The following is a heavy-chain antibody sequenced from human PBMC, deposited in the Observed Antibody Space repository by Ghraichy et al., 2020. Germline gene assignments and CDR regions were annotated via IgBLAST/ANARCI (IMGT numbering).Heavy chain of an antibody. V-gene: IGHV4-4*02. CDR1: GGSISSSNW. Sequence: SETLSLTCAVSGGSISSSNWWSWVRQPPGKGLEWIGEIYHSGSTNYNPSLKSRVTISVDKSKNQFSLKLSSVTAADTAVYYCARVVVVVVAATRDRYYYYYMDVWGKGTTVTVS. D-gene: IGHD2-15*01. CDR2: IYHSGST. J-gene: IGHJ6*03. CDR3: ARVVVVVVAATRDRYYYYYMDV.